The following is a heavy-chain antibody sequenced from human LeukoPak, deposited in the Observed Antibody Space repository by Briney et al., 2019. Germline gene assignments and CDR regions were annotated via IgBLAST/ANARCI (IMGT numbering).Heavy chain of an antibody. CDR2: IHLDGRTT. CDR1: GFTFSSYW. V-gene: IGHV3-74*01. CDR3: ARGGSPSDY. Sequence: GGSLRLSCAASGFTFSSYWMHWVRQRPGKGLVWVSRIHLDGRTTNYADSVKGRFTISRDNAKNTLSLEMDSLRPEDTAVYYCARGGSPSDYWGQGTLVSVSS. J-gene: IGHJ4*02. D-gene: IGHD3-16*01.